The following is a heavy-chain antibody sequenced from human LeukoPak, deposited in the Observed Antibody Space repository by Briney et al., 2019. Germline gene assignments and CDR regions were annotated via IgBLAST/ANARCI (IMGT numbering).Heavy chain of an antibody. Sequence: GASVKVSCKASGGTFNSYAISWVRQAPGQGLEWMGWISAYNGNTNYAQRLQGRVTMTTDTSTSTAYMELRSLRSDDTAVYYCARDRWRSGYSYGYGLFIGYWGQGTLVTVSS. J-gene: IGHJ4*02. CDR2: ISAYNGNT. V-gene: IGHV1-18*01. CDR1: GGTFNSYA. CDR3: ARDRWRSGYSYGYGLFIGY. D-gene: IGHD5-18*01.